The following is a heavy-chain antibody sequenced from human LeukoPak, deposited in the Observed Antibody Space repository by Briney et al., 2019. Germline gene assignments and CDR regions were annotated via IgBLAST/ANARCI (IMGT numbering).Heavy chain of an antibody. V-gene: IGHV4-61*02. CDR1: GGSISSGSYY. CDR3: ARGPMVGSYYYYMDV. CDR2: IYTSGST. D-gene: IGHD3-10*01. Sequence: SETLSLTCTVSGGSISSGSYYWSWTRQPAGKGLEWIGRIYTSGSTNYNPSLRSRVTISVDTSKNQFSLKLSSVTAADTAVYYCARGPMVGSYYYYMDVWGKGTTVTVSS. J-gene: IGHJ6*03.